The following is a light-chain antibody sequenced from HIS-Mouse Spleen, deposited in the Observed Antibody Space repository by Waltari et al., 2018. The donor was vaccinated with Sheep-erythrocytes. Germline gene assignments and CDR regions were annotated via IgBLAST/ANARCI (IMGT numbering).Light chain of an antibody. Sequence: QSALTQPASVSGSPGQSITISCTGTSSYVGSSTLVPWYQQHPGKAPKLMIYEGSKRPSGVSNRFSGSKSGNTASLTISGLQAEDEADYYCCSYAGSSTLVFGGGTKLTVL. CDR2: EGS. V-gene: IGLV2-23*01. CDR3: CSYAGSSTLV. J-gene: IGLJ2*01. CDR1: SSYVGSSTL.